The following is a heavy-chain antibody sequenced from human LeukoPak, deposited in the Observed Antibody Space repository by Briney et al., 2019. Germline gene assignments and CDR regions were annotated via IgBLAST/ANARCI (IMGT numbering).Heavy chain of an antibody. CDR3: AREVTGERIFDY. Sequence: SLSLSCAASGFTSAVYGMSWVRQTPGKGQEWVSHINRNAGDTGYEDSMKGRFTISRDNEKNSLYLQMNSLRAEDTALYYCAREVTGERIFDYWGQGTLVTVSS. CDR2: INRNAGDT. J-gene: IGHJ4*02. D-gene: IGHD1-1*01. V-gene: IGHV3-20*04. CDR1: GFTSAVYG.